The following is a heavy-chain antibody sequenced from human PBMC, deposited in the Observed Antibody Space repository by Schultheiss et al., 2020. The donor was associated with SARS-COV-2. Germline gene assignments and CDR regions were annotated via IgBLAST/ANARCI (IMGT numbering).Heavy chain of an antibody. CDR1: GFSFNNYA. D-gene: IGHD2-8*02. V-gene: IGHV3-30-3*01. CDR3: ARVGYGREVDP. Sequence: GGSLRLSCVVSGFSFNNYAMHWVRQAPGKGLDWVALVSYAGINKYYADSVKGRFTISSDNSKNTLYLEMNTLRPEDTGVYYCARVGYGREVDPWGQGTLVTVSS. CDR2: VSYAGINK. J-gene: IGHJ5*02.